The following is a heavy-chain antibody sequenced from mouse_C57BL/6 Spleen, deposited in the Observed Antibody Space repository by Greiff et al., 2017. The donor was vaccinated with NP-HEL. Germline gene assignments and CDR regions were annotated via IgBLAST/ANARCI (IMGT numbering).Heavy chain of an antibody. D-gene: IGHD3-2*02. CDR3: ARKTAQATWAWFAY. Sequence: VQLQQPGTELVKPGASVKLSCKASGYTFTSYWMHWGKQRPGQGREWIGNINPSNGGTNYNEKFKSKATLTVDKSSSTAYMQLSSLTSEDSAVYYCARKTAQATWAWFAYWGQGTLVTVSA. CDR1: GYTFTSYW. CDR2: INPSNGGT. J-gene: IGHJ3*01. V-gene: IGHV1-53*01.